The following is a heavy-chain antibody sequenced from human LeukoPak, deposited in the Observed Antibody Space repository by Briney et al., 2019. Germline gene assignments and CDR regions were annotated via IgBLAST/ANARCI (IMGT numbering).Heavy chain of an antibody. J-gene: IGHJ4*02. CDR1: GFTFSSYE. CDR3: AKESTVEFDY. Sequence: GGSLRLSCAASGFTFSSYEMNWVRQAPGKGLEWVSYISSSGSTIYYADSVKGRFTISRDNSKNTLYLQMNSLRAEDTAVYYCAKESTVEFDYWGQGTLVTISS. V-gene: IGHV3-48*03. D-gene: IGHD4-17*01. CDR2: ISSSGSTI.